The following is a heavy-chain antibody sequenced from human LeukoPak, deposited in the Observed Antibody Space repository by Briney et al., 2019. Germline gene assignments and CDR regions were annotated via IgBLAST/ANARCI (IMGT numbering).Heavy chain of an antibody. V-gene: IGHV3-9*01. D-gene: IGHD5-18*01. CDR3: AKDMVDVDTYALGYGMDV. CDR2: ISWNSGSI. CDR1: GFTFDDCA. Sequence: PGGSLRLSCAASGFTFDDCAMHWVRQAPGKGLEWVSGISWNSGSIGYADSVKGRFTISRDNAKNSLYLQMNSLRAEDTALYYCAKDMVDVDTYALGYGMDVWGKGTTVTVSS. J-gene: IGHJ6*04.